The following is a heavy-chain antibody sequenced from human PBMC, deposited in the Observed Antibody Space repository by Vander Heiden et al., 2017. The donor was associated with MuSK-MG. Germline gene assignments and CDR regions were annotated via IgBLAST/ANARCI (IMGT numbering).Heavy chain of an antibody. CDR3: ASDGDYLLDY. J-gene: IGHJ4*02. CDR2: IYHSGST. Sequence: QVQLQESGPGLVKPSETLSLTCTVSGYSISSGYYWGWIRQPPGKGLEWIGSIYHSGSTYYNPSLKSRVTISVDTSKNQFSLKLSSVTAADTAVYYCASDGDYLLDYWGQGTLVTVSS. V-gene: IGHV4-38-2*02. D-gene: IGHD4-17*01. CDR1: GYSISSGYY.